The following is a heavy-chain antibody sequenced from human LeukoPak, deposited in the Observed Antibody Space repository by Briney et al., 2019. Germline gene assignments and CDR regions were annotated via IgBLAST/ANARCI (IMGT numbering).Heavy chain of an antibody. CDR2: INPNSGGT. Sequence: ASVTVSCTASGYTFTGYYMHWVRQAPGQGLEWMGRINPNSGGTNYAQKFQGRVTMTRDTSISTAYMELSRLRSDDTAVYYCARDIISSSWYEIDYWGQGTLVTVSS. D-gene: IGHD6-13*01. J-gene: IGHJ4*02. V-gene: IGHV1-2*06. CDR1: GYTFTGYY. CDR3: ARDIISSSWYEIDY.